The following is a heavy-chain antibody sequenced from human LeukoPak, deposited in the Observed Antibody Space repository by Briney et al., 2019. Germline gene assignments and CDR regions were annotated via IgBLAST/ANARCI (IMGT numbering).Heavy chain of an antibody. V-gene: IGHV3-9*01. Sequence: GRSLRLSCAASGSTFDDYAMRWVRQAPGKGLEWVAGVGWNSDLIAYADSVKGRFTVSRDNAKNALHLQMNSLRAEDTALYYCAKDILYGSGRHFSWLDSWGQGTLVTVSS. CDR1: GSTFDDYA. J-gene: IGHJ4*02. CDR2: VGWNSDLI. CDR3: AKDILYGSGRHFSWLDS. D-gene: IGHD3-10*01.